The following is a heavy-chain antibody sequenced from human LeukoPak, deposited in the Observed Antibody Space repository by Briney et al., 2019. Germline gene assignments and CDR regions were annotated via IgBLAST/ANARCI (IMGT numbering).Heavy chain of an antibody. J-gene: IGHJ4*02. V-gene: IGHV3-23*01. CDR2: ISWNSGSI. Sequence: PGGSLRLSCAASGFTFSNYGMNWVRQAPGKGLEWVSGISWNSGSIGYADSVKGRFTISRDNSKNTLYLQMNSLRAEDTAVYYCARGGRRGSYGLTETFDYWGQGTLVTVSS. D-gene: IGHD5-18*01. CDR3: ARGGRRGSYGLTETFDY. CDR1: GFTFSNYG.